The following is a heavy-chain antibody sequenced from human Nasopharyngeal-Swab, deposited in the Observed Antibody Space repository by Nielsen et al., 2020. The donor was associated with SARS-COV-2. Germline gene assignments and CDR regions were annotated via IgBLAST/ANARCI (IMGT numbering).Heavy chain of an antibody. CDR3: TRCGGGCYSGRDY. V-gene: IGHV3-73*01. CDR1: RFTFDDYA. J-gene: IGHJ4*02. D-gene: IGHD2-15*01. CDR2: VRSKGNNYAT. Sequence: GGSLRLSCAASRFTFDDYAMSWVRQAYGKGLEWVGRVRSKGNNYATAYSASVKGRFIIFRDDPTNTAYLQMNSLKTEDTAMYYCTRCGGGCYSGRDYWGQGTLVTVSS.